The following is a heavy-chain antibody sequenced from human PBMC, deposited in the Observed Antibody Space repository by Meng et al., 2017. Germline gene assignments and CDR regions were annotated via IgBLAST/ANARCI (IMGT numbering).Heavy chain of an antibody. CDR1: GGTFSSYA. CDR2: IIPIFGTA. Sequence: QVQLLQSWAEGKKPGSSVKVSCKASGGTFSSYAISWVRQAPGQGLEWMGGIIPIFGTANYAQKFQGRVTITADESTSTAYMELSSLRSEDTAVYCCARSFSRATWERDDWGQGTLVTVSS. J-gene: IGHJ4*02. V-gene: IGHV1-69*01. CDR3: ARSFSRATWERDD. D-gene: IGHD1-26*01.